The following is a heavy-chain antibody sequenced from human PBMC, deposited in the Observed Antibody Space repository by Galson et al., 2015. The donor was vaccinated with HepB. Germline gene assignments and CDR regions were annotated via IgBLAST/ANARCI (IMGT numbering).Heavy chain of an antibody. CDR1: GFTVSSNY. Sequence: SLRLSCAASGFTVSSNYMSWVRQAPGKGLEWVSVIYSGGSTYYADSVKGRFTISRHNSKNTLYLQMNSLRAEDTAVYYCARGPGMATISFDYWGQGTLVTVSS. D-gene: IGHD5-24*01. CDR3: ARGPGMATISFDY. J-gene: IGHJ4*02. V-gene: IGHV3-53*04. CDR2: IYSGGST.